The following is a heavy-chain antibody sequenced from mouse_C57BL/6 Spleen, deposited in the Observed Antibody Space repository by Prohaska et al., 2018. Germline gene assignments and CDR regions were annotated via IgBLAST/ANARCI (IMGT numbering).Heavy chain of an antibody. J-gene: IGHJ2*01. CDR1: GYTFTDYY. Sequence: EVQLQQSGPELVKPGASVKISCKASGYTFTDYYMNWVKQSHGKSLEWIGDINPNNGGTSYKQKLKGKATLTVDKSSSTDYMELRSLTSEDSAVYYCAREIGDGYDGDYWGQGTTLTVSS. CDR3: AREIGDGYDGDY. V-gene: IGHV1-26*01. D-gene: IGHD2-2*01. CDR2: INPNNGGT.